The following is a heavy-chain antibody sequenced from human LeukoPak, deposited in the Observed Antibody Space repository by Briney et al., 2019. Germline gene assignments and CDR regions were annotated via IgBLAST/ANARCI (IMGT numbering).Heavy chain of an antibody. J-gene: IGHJ4*02. Sequence: GGSLTLFCAVSGFTDSGNYVSWVRQATGKALEWVSIMYASGTTDYADSVKGRFTISRDNSKNTLYLQMNSLRAEDTAVYYCAREGGPYSSTLRGCWGQGTLVTVSS. CDR2: MYASGTT. D-gene: IGHD6-19*01. CDR3: AREGGPYSSTLRGC. CDR1: GFTDSGNY. V-gene: IGHV3-53*01.